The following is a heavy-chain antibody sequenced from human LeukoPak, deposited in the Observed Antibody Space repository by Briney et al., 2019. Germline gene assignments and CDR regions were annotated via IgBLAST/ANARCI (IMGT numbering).Heavy chain of an antibody. V-gene: IGHV4-59*01. J-gene: IGHJ3*02. CDR1: GGSLTSWY. CDR2: IHYSGST. CDR3: ARGYDFWSGRSPDAFDI. D-gene: IGHD3-3*01. Sequence: SETLSLTCTVSGGSLTSWYWSWIRQTPGEGLEWIGYIHYSGSTNYNPSLKSRVTISVDTSKNQFSLKLSSVTAADTALYYCARGYDFWSGRSPDAFDIWGQGTMVTVSS.